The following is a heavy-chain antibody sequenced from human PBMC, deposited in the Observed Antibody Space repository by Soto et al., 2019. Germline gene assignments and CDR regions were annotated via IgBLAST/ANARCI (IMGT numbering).Heavy chain of an antibody. J-gene: IGHJ4*02. CDR3: VSHRNYIVVSGSFFDY. CDR1: GDNISSMNW. CDR2: IHHSGST. V-gene: IGHV4-4*02. Sequence: SETLCLTCAVSGDNISSMNWWSWVRQPPGKGLEWIGDIHHSGSTNYNPSLKSRVTVSVDTSKNHFSLKLTSVTAADTAVYFCVSHRNYIVVSGSFFDYWSQGTLVTVSS. D-gene: IGHD6-19*01.